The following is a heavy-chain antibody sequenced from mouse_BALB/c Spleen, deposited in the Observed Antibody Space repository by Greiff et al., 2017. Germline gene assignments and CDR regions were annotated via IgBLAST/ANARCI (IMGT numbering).Heavy chain of an antibody. V-gene: IGHV2-2*02. D-gene: IGHD2-4*01. CDR2: IWSGGST. Sequence: VKVVESGPGLVQPSQSLSITCTVSGFSLTSYGVHWVRQSPGKGLEWLGVIWSGGSTDYNAAFISRLSISKDNSKSQVFFKMNSLQANDTAIYYCARTLRLNAMDYWGQGTSVTVSS. CDR1: GFSLTSYG. CDR3: ARTLRLNAMDY. J-gene: IGHJ4*01.